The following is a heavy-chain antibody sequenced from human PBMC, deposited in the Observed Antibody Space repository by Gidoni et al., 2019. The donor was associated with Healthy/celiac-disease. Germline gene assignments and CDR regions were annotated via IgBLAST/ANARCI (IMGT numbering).Heavy chain of an antibody. D-gene: IGHD6-19*01. CDR2: IRGSGGST. CDR1: GFTFSSYS. Sequence: EVQLLESGGGLVQPGGSLRLSCAASGFTFSSYSMSWVRQAPGKGLEWVSAIRGSGGSTYYADSVKGRFTISRDNSKNTLYLQMNSLRAEDTAVYSCAKDGTRASGWPSGVFDYWGQGTLVTVSS. CDR3: AKDGTRASGWPSGVFDY. J-gene: IGHJ4*02. V-gene: IGHV3-23*01.